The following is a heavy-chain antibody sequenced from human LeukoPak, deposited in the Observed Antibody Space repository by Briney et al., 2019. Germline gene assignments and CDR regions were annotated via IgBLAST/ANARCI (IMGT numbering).Heavy chain of an antibody. CDR3: ARDGYNYRPFDY. Sequence: TPSETLSLTCTVSGGSISSGSYYWSWIGQPAGKGLEWIWRIYTSGSTNYKPSLKSRVTISVDTSKNKFSLKLSSVTAADTAVYYCARDGYNYRPFDYWGQGTRVTVSA. CDR2: IYTSGST. CDR1: GGSISSGSYY. D-gene: IGHD5-24*01. V-gene: IGHV4-61*02. J-gene: IGHJ4*02.